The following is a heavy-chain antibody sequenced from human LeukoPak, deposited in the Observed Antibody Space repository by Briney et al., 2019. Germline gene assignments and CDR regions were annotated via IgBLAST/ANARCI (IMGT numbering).Heavy chain of an antibody. CDR3: ARITKGRSYIGRVDY. Sequence: GGSLRLSCAASGFTFSNYYMSWIRQAPGKGLEWVSYISSSGSTKYYADSVKGRFAISRDNSKNSLYLQMNSLRAEDTAVYYCARITKGRSYIGRVDYWGQGTLVTVSS. J-gene: IGHJ4*02. D-gene: IGHD1-26*01. CDR2: ISSSGSTK. CDR1: GFTFSNYY. V-gene: IGHV3-11*04.